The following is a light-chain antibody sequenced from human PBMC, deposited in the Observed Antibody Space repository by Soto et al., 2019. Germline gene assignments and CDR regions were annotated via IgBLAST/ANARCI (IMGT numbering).Light chain of an antibody. J-gene: IGLJ3*02. Sequence: QSVLTQPASVSESPGQSITISCTAISSDVGGYNYVSWYQQHPGKVPKLMIYEVGNRPSGVSNRFSGSKSGNTASLTISGLQAEDEADYYCSTYTTTSTLEFGGGTKLTVL. CDR3: STYTTTSTLE. CDR2: EVG. V-gene: IGLV2-14*01. CDR1: SSDVGGYNY.